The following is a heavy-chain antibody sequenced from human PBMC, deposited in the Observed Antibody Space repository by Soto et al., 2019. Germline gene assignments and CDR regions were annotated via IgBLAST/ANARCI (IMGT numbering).Heavy chain of an antibody. CDR1: GGSFSGYY. CDR2: VGLSGRT. Sequence: QVQLQQWGAGLLKPSETLSLTCGVSGGSFSGYYWSWIRQSPGKGLEWIGEVGLSGRTNYAPSLKSRVTVSLDTSNNQFSLRLSSVAATDTAVYYCARGGIGGCPNNLCYRATLFDFWGQGMLVTVSS. V-gene: IGHV4-34*01. J-gene: IGHJ4*02. CDR3: ARGGIGGCPNNLCYRATLFDF. D-gene: IGHD1-26*01.